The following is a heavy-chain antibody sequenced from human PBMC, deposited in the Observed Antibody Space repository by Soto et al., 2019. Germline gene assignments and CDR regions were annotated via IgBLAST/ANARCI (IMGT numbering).Heavy chain of an antibody. D-gene: IGHD5-18*01. CDR3: ARDASSQVSIQLWLPAYDY. J-gene: IGHJ4*02. CDR2: INPNSGGT. CDR1: GYTFTGYY. Sequence: GASVKVSCKASGYTFTGYYMHWVRQAPGQGLEWMGWINPNSGGTNYAQKFQGRVTMTRDTSISTAYMELSRLRSDDTAVYYCARDASSQVSIQLWLPAYDYWGQGTLVTVS. V-gene: IGHV1-2*02.